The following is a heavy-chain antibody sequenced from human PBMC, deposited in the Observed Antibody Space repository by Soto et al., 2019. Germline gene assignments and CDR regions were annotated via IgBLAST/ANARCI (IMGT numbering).Heavy chain of an antibody. V-gene: IGHV4-31*03. J-gene: IGHJ4*02. D-gene: IGHD3-22*01. Sequence: SETLSLTCTVSGSSISSGGYYWSWIRQHPGKGLEWIGYIYYSGSTYYNPSLKSRVTISVDTSKNQFSLKLSSVTAADTAVYYCARLDSSGYPNTYYFDYWGQGTLVTVSS. CDR2: IYYSGST. CDR1: GSSISSGGYY. CDR3: ARLDSSGYPNTYYFDY.